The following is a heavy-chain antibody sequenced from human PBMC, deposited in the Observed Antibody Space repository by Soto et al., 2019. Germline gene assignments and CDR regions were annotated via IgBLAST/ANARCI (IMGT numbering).Heavy chain of an antibody. Sequence: GESLKISCKGSGYSFTSYWIGWVRQMPGKGLEWMGIIYPGDSDTRYSPSFQGQVTISADKSISTAYLQWSSLKASDTAMYYCALNIPSAHYYYGMDVWGQGTTVTVSS. D-gene: IGHD2-2*02. CDR1: GYSFTSYW. V-gene: IGHV5-51*01. CDR2: IYPGDSDT. CDR3: ALNIPSAHYYYGMDV. J-gene: IGHJ6*02.